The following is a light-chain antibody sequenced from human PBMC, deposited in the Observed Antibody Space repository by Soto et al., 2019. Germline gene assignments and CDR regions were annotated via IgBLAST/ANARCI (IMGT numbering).Light chain of an antibody. CDR1: SSNIGAGYD. J-gene: IGLJ2*01. V-gene: IGLV1-40*01. Sequence: QSVLTQPPSVSGAPGQRVTISCTGSSSNIGAGYDVHWYQQLPGTAPKLLIYGNSNRPSGXPDRFSXXKXGXXASXAIXGLQAEDEADYYCQSYDSSLSGVVFGGGTKLTVL. CDR3: QSYDSSLSGVV. CDR2: GNS.